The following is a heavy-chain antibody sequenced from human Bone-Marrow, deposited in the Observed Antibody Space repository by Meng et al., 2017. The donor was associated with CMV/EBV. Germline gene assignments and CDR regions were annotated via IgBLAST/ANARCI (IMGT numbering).Heavy chain of an antibody. CDR3: ARDFVYYDSSGYYSP. D-gene: IGHD3-22*01. V-gene: IGHV1-2*04. CDR2: INPNSGGT. CDR1: GSTFTGYY. J-gene: IGHJ5*02. Sequence: SGSTFTGYYMHWVRQAPGQGLEWMGWINPNSGGTNYEQKFQGWVTMTRDTSISTAYMELSRLRSDDTAVYYCARDFVYYDSSGYYSPWGQGTLVTVSS.